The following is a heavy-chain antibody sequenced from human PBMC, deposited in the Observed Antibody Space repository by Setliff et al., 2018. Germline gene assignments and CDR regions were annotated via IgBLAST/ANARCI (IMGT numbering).Heavy chain of an antibody. CDR3: ARDTYIGDFWSGYYIQGRFDP. CDR1: GYTFTNYA. J-gene: IGHJ5*02. CDR2: INAGNGNT. D-gene: IGHD3-3*01. V-gene: IGHV1-3*01. Sequence: ASVKVSCKASGYTFTNYAIHWVRQAPGQRLAWMGWINAGNGNTKYSQKFQGRVTITRDTSASTAYMELSSLRSEDTAVYYCARDTYIGDFWSGYYIQGRFDPWGQGTLVTVSS.